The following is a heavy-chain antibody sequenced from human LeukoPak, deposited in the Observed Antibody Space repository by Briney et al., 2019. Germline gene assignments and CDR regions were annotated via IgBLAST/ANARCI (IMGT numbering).Heavy chain of an antibody. CDR2: IYFRGST. CDR1: GGSIGSGGYF. CDR3: ARDSSYITSSGYYYYGMDV. J-gene: IGHJ6*02. Sequence: SETLSLTCTVSGGSIGSGGYFWSWIRQHPGKGLEWIGYIYFRGSTYHNPSLKSRVTISVDTSKNQFSLKLTSVTAADTAVYYCARDSSYITSSGYYYYGMDVWGQGTTVTVSS. V-gene: IGHV4-31*03. D-gene: IGHD6-6*01.